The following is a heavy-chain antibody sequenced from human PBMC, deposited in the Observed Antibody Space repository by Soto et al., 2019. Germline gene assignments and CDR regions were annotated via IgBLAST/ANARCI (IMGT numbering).Heavy chain of an antibody. J-gene: IGHJ6*03. CDR1: GFAFSSYG. V-gene: IGHV3-30*18. CDR2: ISYDGSNK. Sequence: GGSLRLSCAASGFAFSSYGMHWVRQAPGKGLEWVAVISYDGSNKNYADTVKGRFTISRDNSKNTLYLQMNSLRAEDTAVYYCAKDSGYSYGFDYYYYMDVWGKGTTVTVSS. CDR3: AKDSGYSYGFDYYYYMDV. D-gene: IGHD5-18*01.